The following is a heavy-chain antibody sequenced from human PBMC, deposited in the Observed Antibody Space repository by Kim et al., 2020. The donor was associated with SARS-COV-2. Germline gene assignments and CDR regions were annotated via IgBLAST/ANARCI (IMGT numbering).Heavy chain of an antibody. CDR2: IGSNSDYM. CDR3: VTLGTY. V-gene: IGHV3-21*01. CDR1: GFTFSSYS. Sequence: GGSLRLSCSASGFTFSSYSMNWVRQAPGKGLEWVASIGSNSDYMYYADSAKGRFTISRDNAKNSLFLQMNSLRADDTAVYYCVTLGTYWGQGTQVTVSS. J-gene: IGHJ4*02. D-gene: IGHD7-27*01.